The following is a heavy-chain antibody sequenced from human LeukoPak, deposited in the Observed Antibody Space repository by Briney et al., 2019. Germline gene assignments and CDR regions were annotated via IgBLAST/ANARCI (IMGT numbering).Heavy chain of an antibody. CDR1: GYTFRRNGMH. Sequence: GSLRLSCAASGYTFRRNGMHWVRQAPGKGLEWIGSIYYSGSTYYNPSLKSRVTISVDTSKNQFSLKLSSVTAADTAVYYCASYVGSRPAYDYWGQGTLVTVSS. D-gene: IGHD2-21*01. CDR3: ASYVGSRPAYDY. CDR2: IYYSGST. J-gene: IGHJ4*02. V-gene: IGHV4-39*01.